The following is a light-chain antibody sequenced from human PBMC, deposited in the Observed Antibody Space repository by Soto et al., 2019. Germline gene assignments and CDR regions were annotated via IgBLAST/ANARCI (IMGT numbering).Light chain of an antibody. CDR3: QHYGSSVTWT. CDR2: RAS. CDR1: QSINSW. V-gene: IGKV1-5*03. J-gene: IGKJ1*01. Sequence: DIQMTQSPSTLSASVGDRVTITCRASQSINSWLAWYQQKPGKAPRLLIYRASSLEGGVPSRFXGSGSGAEFTLTISSLQPEDFAMYYCQHYGSSVTWTFGQGTKVEIK.